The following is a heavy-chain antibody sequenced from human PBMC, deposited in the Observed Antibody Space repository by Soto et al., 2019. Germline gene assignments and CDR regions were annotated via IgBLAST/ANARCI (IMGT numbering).Heavy chain of an antibody. CDR1: GFTFSDFR. CDR2: ISSRGFYI. J-gene: IGHJ4*02. D-gene: IGHD2-2*02. V-gene: IGHV3-21*01. Sequence: GGSLRLSCAASGFTFSDFRMNWVRQAPGKELEWVSSISSRGFYIFDADSVKGRFSISRDNAKNALYLQMDNLRAEDTAVYYCARRQGYCSTATCYNCYFDYGGQGTLVPSPQ. CDR3: ARRQGYCSTATCYNCYFDY.